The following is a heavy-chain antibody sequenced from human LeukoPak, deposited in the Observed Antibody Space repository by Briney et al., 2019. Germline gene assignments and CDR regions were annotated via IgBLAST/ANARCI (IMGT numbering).Heavy chain of an antibody. CDR1: GFTFSSDW. CDR2: IKSDGITT. CDR3: ARLYYYDSSGYAVPDY. V-gene: IGHV3-74*03. Sequence: GGSLRLSCAASGFTFSSDWMHWVRQVPGKGLVWVSGIKSDGITTTYADSVKGRFTISRDNAKNSLYLQMNSLRAEDTAVYYCARLYYYDSSGYAVPDYWGQGTLVTVSS. J-gene: IGHJ4*02. D-gene: IGHD3-22*01.